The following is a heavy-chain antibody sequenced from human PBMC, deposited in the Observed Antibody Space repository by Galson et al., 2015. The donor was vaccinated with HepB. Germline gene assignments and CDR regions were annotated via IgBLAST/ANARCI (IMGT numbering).Heavy chain of an antibody. CDR3: TRGFSGEPNPQYFFY. V-gene: IGHV1-69*13. CDR2: IIPIFGRG. D-gene: IGHD3-9*01. Sequence: SVKVSCKASGGTFSRHGISWVRQAHGQGLEWMGGIIPIFGRGNYAQTFQGRVKITADESPRTVYMEPRSLRSEDTAVYFCTRGFSGEPNPQYFFYWGQGTLITVSS. J-gene: IGHJ4*02. CDR1: GGTFSRHG.